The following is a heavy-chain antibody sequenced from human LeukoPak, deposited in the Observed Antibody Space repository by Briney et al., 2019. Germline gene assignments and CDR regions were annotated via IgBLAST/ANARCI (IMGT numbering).Heavy chain of an antibody. J-gene: IGHJ4*02. CDR2: IIPIFGTA. CDR1: GYTFTSYD. D-gene: IGHD6-13*01. CDR3: ARVKVGIAAAGGSTDY. V-gene: IGHV1-69*13. Sequence: SVKVSCKASGYTFTSYDINWVRQAPGQGLEWMGGIIPIFGTANYAQKFQGRVTITADESTSTAYMELSSLRSEDTAVYYCARVKVGIAAAGGSTDYWGQGTLVTVSS.